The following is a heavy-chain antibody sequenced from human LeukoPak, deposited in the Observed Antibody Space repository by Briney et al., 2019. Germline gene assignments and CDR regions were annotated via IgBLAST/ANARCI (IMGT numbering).Heavy chain of an antibody. J-gene: IGHJ4*02. D-gene: IGHD3-22*01. CDR1: GFTFDDYG. Sequence: PGGSLRLSCADSGFTFDDYGMSWVRQAPGKGLEWVSGINWNGGSTGYADSVKRRFTISRDNAKNSLYLQMNSLRAEDTALYYCARGEDSPFDYWGQGTLVTVSS. V-gene: IGHV3-20*04. CDR2: INWNGGST. CDR3: ARGEDSPFDY.